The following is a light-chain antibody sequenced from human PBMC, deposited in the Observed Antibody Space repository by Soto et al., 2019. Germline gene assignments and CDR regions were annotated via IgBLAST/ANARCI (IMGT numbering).Light chain of an antibody. J-gene: IGLJ1*01. Sequence: QSVLTQPASVSGSPGQSITISCAGSSSDVGGYKYVSWYQHLPGNAPKLMIYEVSKRPSGVPDRFSGSKSGNTASLTVSGLQAEDEADYYCSSYAGSNNLNVFGTGTKVTVL. CDR1: SSDVGGYKY. CDR2: EVS. V-gene: IGLV2-8*01. CDR3: SSYAGSNNLNV.